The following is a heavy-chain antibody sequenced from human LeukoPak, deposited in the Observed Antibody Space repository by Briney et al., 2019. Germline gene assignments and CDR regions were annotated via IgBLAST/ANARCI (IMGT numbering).Heavy chain of an antibody. V-gene: IGHV4-59*01. J-gene: IGHJ4*02. CDR1: GDSTNTYF. CDR2: FYYTGTT. CDR3: ASKSTDHGALRFDY. Sequence: KSSETLSLTCTISGDSTNTYFWSWIRQPPGKGLEWVGYFYYTGTTNYNPSLKSRVTISVDTSKNQFSLKVNSVTAADTGVYYCASKSTDHGALRFDYWGQGTLVTVSS. D-gene: IGHD4-17*01.